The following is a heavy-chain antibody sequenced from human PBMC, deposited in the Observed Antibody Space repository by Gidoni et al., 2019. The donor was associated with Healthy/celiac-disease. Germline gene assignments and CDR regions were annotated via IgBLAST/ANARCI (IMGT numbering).Heavy chain of an antibody. Sequence: QVQLVQSGAEVKKPGASVKVSCKASGYTFTSYYMHWVRQAPGQGLEWMGRVTMTRDTSTSTVYMELSSLRSEDTAVYYCASSQKEVLRFLEWSNYYYYGMDVWGQGTTVTVSS. V-gene: IGHV1-46*01. CDR3: ASSQKEVLRFLEWSNYYYYGMDV. CDR1: GYTFTSYY. J-gene: IGHJ6*02. D-gene: IGHD3-3*01.